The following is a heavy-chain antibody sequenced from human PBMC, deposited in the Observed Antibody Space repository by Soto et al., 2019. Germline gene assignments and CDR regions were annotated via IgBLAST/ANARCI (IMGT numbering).Heavy chain of an antibody. CDR1: GCTFSSYA. Sequence: QGQLVQSGAEVKKPGSSVKVSCKASGCTFSSYAISWVRQAPGQGLEWMGGIIPIFGTANYAQKFQGRVTITADESTSRAYMELSSLRSEDTAVYYCARGRYYYDSSGHYFDYWGQGPLVTVSS. CDR3: ARGRYYYDSSGHYFDY. J-gene: IGHJ4*02. CDR2: IIPIFGTA. D-gene: IGHD3-22*01. V-gene: IGHV1-69*01.